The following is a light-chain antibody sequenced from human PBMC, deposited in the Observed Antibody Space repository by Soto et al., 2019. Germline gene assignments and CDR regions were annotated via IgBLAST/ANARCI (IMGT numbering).Light chain of an antibody. CDR2: DVS. V-gene: IGLV2-11*01. Sequence: QSALTQPRSVSGSPGQSVTISCTGTSSDVGGYNYVSWFQQHPGKAPQLMIYDVSERPSGVPDRFSGSKSGNTASLTISGLQAEDEADYYCSSNAGNYEIFGEGTKLTVL. J-gene: IGLJ2*01. CDR1: SSDVGGYNY. CDR3: SSNAGNYEI.